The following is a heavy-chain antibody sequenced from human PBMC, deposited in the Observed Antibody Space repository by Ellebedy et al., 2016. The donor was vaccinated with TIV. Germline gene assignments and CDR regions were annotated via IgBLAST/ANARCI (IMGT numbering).Heavy chain of an antibody. Sequence: GESLKISXAASGFTFSSYSMNWVRQAPGKGLEWVSYISSSSSTIYYADSVKGRFTISRDNAKNSLYLQMNSLRAEDTAVYYCARDTFNHLYCSSTSCYYLDYWGQGTLVTVSS. CDR2: ISSSSSTI. CDR3: ARDTFNHLYCSSTSCYYLDY. D-gene: IGHD2-2*01. CDR1: GFTFSSYS. V-gene: IGHV3-48*04. J-gene: IGHJ4*02.